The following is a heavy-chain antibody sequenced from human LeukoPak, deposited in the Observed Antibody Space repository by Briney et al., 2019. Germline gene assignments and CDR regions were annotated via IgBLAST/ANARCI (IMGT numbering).Heavy chain of an antibody. CDR3: ARHSSYYYYMDV. D-gene: IGHD1-26*01. CDR2: IYTSGST. J-gene: IGHJ6*03. V-gene: IGHV4-4*09. Sequence: SETLPLTCTVSGGSISSYYWSWIRQPPGKGLEWIGYIYTSGSTNYNPSLKSRVTISVDTSKNQFSLKLSSVTAADTAVYYCARHSSYYYYMDVWGKGTTVTVSS. CDR1: GGSISSYY.